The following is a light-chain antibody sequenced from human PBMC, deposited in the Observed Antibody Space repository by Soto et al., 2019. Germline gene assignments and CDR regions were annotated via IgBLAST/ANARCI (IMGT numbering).Light chain of an antibody. J-gene: IGKJ1*01. CDR3: QHYNNWPPTWS. Sequence: EIVMTQSPATLSVSPGERATISCRASQSISSNLAWHQQKPGQAPRVLIYGASTRATGVPARFSGSGSGTEFTLTISSLQSEDFAVYFCQHYNNWPPTWSFGQGTKVEV. V-gene: IGKV3-15*01. CDR2: GAS. CDR1: QSISSN.